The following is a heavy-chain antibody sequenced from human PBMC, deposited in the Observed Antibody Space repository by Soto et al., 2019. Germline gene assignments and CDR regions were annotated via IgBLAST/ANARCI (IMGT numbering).Heavy chain of an antibody. CDR1: GYTFTGYY. D-gene: IGHD5-18*01. J-gene: IGHJ4*02. CDR2: INPNSGGT. Sequence: ASVKVSCKASGYTFTGYYMHWVRQAPGQGLERMGWINPNSGGTNYAQKFQGWVTMTRDTSISTAYMELSRLRSDDTAEYYCAREDTARVIDSWGRGTLVTFS. CDR3: AREDTARVIDS. V-gene: IGHV1-2*04.